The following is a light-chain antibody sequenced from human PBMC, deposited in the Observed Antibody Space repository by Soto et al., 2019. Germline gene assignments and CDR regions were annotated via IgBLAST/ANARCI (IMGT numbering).Light chain of an antibody. J-gene: IGKJ1*01. CDR2: DVS. Sequence: DIQMTQSPPTLSASVGDRVTITCRASQSISSWLAWYQQRPGKAPNLLIYDVSSLESGVPSRFSGSGSGKEFTITISSLQPDDFATYYCQQYTNYPWTFGQGTKVEIK. CDR3: QQYTNYPWT. CDR1: QSISSW. V-gene: IGKV1-5*01.